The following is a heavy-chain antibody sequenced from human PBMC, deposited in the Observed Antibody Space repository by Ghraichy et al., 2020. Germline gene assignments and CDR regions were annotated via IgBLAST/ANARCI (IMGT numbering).Heavy chain of an antibody. Sequence: GGSLRLSCAASGFISSDYYMSWIRQAPGKGLEWVAYIDRSSTYTNYTDSVKGRFTVSRDNAKNLLYLQMNNLRAEDTAVYYCARTYYYDSNGYFRFYYHYYMDVWGKGTTVTVSS. V-gene: IGHV3-11*06. J-gene: IGHJ6*03. D-gene: IGHD3-22*01. CDR3: ARTYYYDSNGYFRFYYHYYMDV. CDR2: IDRSSTYT. CDR1: GFISSDYY.